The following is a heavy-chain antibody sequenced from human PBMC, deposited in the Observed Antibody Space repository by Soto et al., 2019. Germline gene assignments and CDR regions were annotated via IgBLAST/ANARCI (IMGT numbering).Heavy chain of an antibody. D-gene: IGHD6-19*01. V-gene: IGHV3-33*01. Sequence: QVQLVESGGGVVQPGRSLRLSCAASGFTFSSYGMHWVRQAPGKGLEWVAVIWYDGSNKYYADSVKGRFTISRDNSKNTLYRQMNSLRAEDTAVYYCARDGYSSGWADYWGQGTLVTVSS. J-gene: IGHJ4*02. CDR3: ARDGYSSGWADY. CDR2: IWYDGSNK. CDR1: GFTFSSYG.